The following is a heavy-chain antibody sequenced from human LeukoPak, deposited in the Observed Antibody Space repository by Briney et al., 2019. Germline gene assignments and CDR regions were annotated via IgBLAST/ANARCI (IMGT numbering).Heavy chain of an antibody. D-gene: IGHD3-9*01. J-gene: IGHJ5*02. Sequence: GGSPRLSCSASGLTFSSYAMHWVRQDPGEGLEYVSPIRSNGGSTYYAESVRGRFTISGDNSKNTLYLQMSSLRAEDTAVYYCVKASYILGFDPWGQGTLVTVSS. CDR2: IRSNGGST. V-gene: IGHV3-64D*06. CDR3: VKASYILGFDP. CDR1: GLTFSSYA.